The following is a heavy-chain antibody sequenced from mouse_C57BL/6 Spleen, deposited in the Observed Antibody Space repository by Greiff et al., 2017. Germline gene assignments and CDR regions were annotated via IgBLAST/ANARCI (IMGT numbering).Heavy chain of an antibody. Sequence: VQLQQPGTELVKPGASVKLSCKASGYTFTSYWMHWVKQRPGQGLEWIGNINPSNGGTNYNEKIKSKATLTVDKSSSPAYMQLSSLTSEDSAVYYCARWDYYGSSLDYWGQGTTLTVSS. CDR2: INPSNGGT. J-gene: IGHJ2*01. CDR3: ARWDYYGSSLDY. D-gene: IGHD1-1*01. V-gene: IGHV1-53*01. CDR1: GYTFTSYW.